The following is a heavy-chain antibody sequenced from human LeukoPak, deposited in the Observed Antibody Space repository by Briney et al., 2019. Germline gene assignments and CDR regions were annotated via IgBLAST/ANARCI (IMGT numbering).Heavy chain of an antibody. CDR1: GGSISSYY. D-gene: IGHD6-19*01. CDR3: ARDIALGAFDI. CDR2: IYYSGST. V-gene: IGHV4-59*01. J-gene: IGHJ3*02. Sequence: NPWETLSLTCTVSGGSISSYYWSWIRQPPGKGLEWIGYIYYSGSTNYNPSLKSRVTISVDTSKNQFSLKLSSVTAADTAVYYCARDIALGAFDIWGQWTMVTVSS.